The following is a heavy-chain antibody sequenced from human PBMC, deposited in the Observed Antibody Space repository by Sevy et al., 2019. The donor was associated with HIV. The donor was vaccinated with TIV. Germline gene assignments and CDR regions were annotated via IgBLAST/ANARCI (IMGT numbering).Heavy chain of an antibody. D-gene: IGHD3-22*01. CDR2: ISAYNGNT. V-gene: IGHV1-18*01. CDR1: GYAFTTYG. Sequence: ASVKVSCKASGYAFTTYGITWVRQATGQGLEWMGWISAYNGNTNYAQKVQGRVTMTTDTSTSTAYMELRSLRSDDTAVYYCARIVKYYYDSSGPPTYYYYGMDVWGQGTTVTVSS. CDR3: ARIVKYYYDSSGPPTYYYYGMDV. J-gene: IGHJ6*02.